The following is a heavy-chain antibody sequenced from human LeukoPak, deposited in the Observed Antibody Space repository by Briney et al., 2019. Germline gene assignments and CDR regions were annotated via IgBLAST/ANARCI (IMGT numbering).Heavy chain of an antibody. Sequence: GGSLILSCAASGFPFSSYSMNWVRQAPGTGLEWVSSIISSSSYIYYADTVKGRFTISRDNAKNSLYLQMNSLRAEDTAVYYCARCHVAVSAHDDAFDIWGQGTMVTVSS. D-gene: IGHD6-19*01. J-gene: IGHJ3*02. CDR2: IISSSSYI. CDR3: ARCHVAVSAHDDAFDI. V-gene: IGHV3-21*01. CDR1: GFPFSSYS.